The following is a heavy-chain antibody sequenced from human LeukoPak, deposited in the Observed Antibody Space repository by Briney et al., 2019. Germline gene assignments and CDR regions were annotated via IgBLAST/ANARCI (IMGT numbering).Heavy chain of an antibody. CDR1: GFTFSDYG. Sequence: SAGSLRFYCEASGFTFSDYGMNWVRQSPGKGLEGISYIDDNSCTIYYADSVKGRFAISRDNAKNSLYLQMNSLRAEDTAVYYCARSSISSSYTYWGQGALVTVSS. CDR2: IDDNSCTI. V-gene: IGHV3-48*04. D-gene: IGHD2-2*02. J-gene: IGHJ4*02. CDR3: ARSSISSSYTY.